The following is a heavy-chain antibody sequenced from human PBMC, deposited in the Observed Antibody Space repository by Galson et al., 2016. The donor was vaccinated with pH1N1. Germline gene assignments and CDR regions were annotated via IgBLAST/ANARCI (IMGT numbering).Heavy chain of an antibody. J-gene: IGHJ4*02. V-gene: IGHV4-38-2*02. CDR1: GYSISSGYY. Sequence: SETLSLTCTVSGYSISSGYYWGWIRQPPGKGLEWIATIYHSGTTYYNPSLKSRLSISVDTSKNQFSLTVNSVTAADTAVYYCARHETLTGGSCYFSDYWGQGTLVSVSS. D-gene: IGHD2-15*01. CDR3: ARHETLTGGSCYFSDY. CDR2: IYHSGTT.